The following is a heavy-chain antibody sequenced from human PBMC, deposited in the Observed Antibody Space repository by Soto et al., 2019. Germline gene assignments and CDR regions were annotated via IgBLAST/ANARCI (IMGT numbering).Heavy chain of an antibody. Sequence: QVHLVQSGAEVKKPGASVKVSCKASGYTFTNYYIHWVRQAPGQGLEWMAIINPSGGSTTYAQKFQSRITMTRDTSTNTVYMEVSSLRSEDTAVYYCARGGPEMATIGSFDCWGQGTLVTVSS. CDR1: GYTFTNYY. CDR3: ARGGPEMATIGSFDC. D-gene: IGHD3-16*01. CDR2: INPSGGST. V-gene: IGHV1-46*01. J-gene: IGHJ4*02.